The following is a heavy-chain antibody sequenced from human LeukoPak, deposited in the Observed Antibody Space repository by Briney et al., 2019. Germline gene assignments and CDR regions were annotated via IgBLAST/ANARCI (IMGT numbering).Heavy chain of an antibody. CDR3: AKDRSAYSYAKVGFDI. Sequence: QPGGSLRLSCAASGFSFSSYAMSWVRQAPGKGLEWVSAISGSGDKTYYAVSVRGRFTISRDNSKNTLSLQMNSLRAEDTAIYYCAKDRSAYSYAKVGFDIWGLGTVVTVSS. D-gene: IGHD5-18*01. CDR1: GFSFSSYA. V-gene: IGHV3-23*01. CDR2: ISGSGDKT. J-gene: IGHJ3*02.